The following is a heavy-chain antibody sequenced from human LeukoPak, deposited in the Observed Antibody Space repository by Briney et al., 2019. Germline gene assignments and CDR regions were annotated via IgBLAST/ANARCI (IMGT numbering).Heavy chain of an antibody. CDR3: VRDQRDTWFYY. CDR1: SGSFIRPTHY. V-gene: IGHV4-39*07. J-gene: IGHJ5*01. Sequence: PSETLSLTCTVSSGSFIRPTHYWGWIRQPPGKGLEWIGTMSYSGSTSYNPSLKSRVTISLETSKNQFSLKLSSVTAADTAVYYCVRDQRDTWFYYWGQGTLVTVSS. CDR2: MSYSGST.